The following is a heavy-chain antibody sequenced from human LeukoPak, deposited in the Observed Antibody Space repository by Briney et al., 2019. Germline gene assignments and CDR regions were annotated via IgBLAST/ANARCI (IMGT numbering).Heavy chain of an antibody. CDR1: GFIFSSYS. V-gene: IGHV3-21*01. Sequence: GGSLRLSCAASGFIFSSYSMNWVRQAPGKGLEWVSCISSSSSYIYYADSVKGRFTISRDNAKNSLYLQMSSLRAEDTAVYYCAVENPNVDIIPWGDWGQGTLVTVSS. D-gene: IGHD5-12*01. J-gene: IGHJ4*02. CDR2: ISSSSSYI. CDR3: AVENPNVDIIPWGD.